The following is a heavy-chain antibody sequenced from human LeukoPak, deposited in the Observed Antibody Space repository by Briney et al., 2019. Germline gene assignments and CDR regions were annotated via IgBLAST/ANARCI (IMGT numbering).Heavy chain of an antibody. CDR3: ARDLPYSGSYLLDY. J-gene: IGHJ4*02. Sequence: SVKVSCKASGGTFSSYAISWVRQPPGQGLEWMGGIIPIFGTANYAQKFQGRVTITADKSTSTAYMELSSLRSEDTAAYYCARDLPYSGSYLLDYWGQGTLVTVSS. CDR1: GGTFSSYA. V-gene: IGHV1-69*06. D-gene: IGHD1-26*01. CDR2: IIPIFGTA.